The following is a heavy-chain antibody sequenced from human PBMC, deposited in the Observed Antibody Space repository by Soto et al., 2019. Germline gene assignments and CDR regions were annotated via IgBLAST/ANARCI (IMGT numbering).Heavy chain of an antibody. Sequence: EVQLVESGGGLVQPGGSLRLSCAASGFTFSSYWMHWVRQAPGKGLVWVSRINSDGSSTSYADSVKGRFTISRDNAKNTLYLQMNSLRAEDTAVYYCARDLEVGATVAPFDIWGQGTMVTVSS. CDR3: ARDLEVGATVAPFDI. CDR2: INSDGSST. CDR1: GFTFSSYW. D-gene: IGHD1-26*01. J-gene: IGHJ3*02. V-gene: IGHV3-74*01.